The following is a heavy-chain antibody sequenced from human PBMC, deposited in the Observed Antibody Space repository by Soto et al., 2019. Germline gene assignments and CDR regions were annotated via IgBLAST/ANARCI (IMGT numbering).Heavy chain of an antibody. Sequence: GGSLRLSCAASGFTFSSYAMSWVRQAPGKGLEWVSAISGSGGSTYYADSVKGRFTISRDNSKNTLYLQMNSLRAEDTAVYYCAKIYDSSGYSPDYYGMDVWGQGTTVTVSS. J-gene: IGHJ6*02. CDR3: AKIYDSSGYSPDYYGMDV. D-gene: IGHD3-22*01. CDR2: ISGSGGST. V-gene: IGHV3-23*01. CDR1: GFTFSSYA.